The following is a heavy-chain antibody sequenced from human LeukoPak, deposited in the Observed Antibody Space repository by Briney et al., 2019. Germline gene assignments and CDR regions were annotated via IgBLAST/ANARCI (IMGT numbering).Heavy chain of an antibody. J-gene: IGHJ6*03. CDR2: INHSGNT. D-gene: IGHD2-2*02. V-gene: IGHV4-34*01. CDR1: GESFSGYY. Sequence: PSETLSLTCAVYGESFSGYYSGWLRQPPGKGREWLAEINHSGNTNYNPSLKRRVTISLGTSKNQFSLMLSSVTAADTAVYYCARRRYCSSTSCYTNPSRFYYYYYMDVWGKGTTVTVSS. CDR3: ARRRYCSSTSCYTNPSRFYYYYYMDV.